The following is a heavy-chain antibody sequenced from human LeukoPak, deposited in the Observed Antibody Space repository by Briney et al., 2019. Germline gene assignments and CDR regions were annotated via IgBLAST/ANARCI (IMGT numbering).Heavy chain of an antibody. J-gene: IGHJ6*03. CDR2: IYDSGST. CDR1: GGSISSYY. D-gene: IGHD5-24*01. Sequence: SETLSLTCTVSGGSISSYYWSWIRQPPGKGLEWIGYIYDSGSTNYNPSLKSRVSISVDTSKNQFSLRLNSVTAADTAVYYCARGDSTGGDGYNYPTYYYFYMDVWSKGTTVTVSS. CDR3: ARGDSTGGDGYNYPTYYYFYMDV. V-gene: IGHV4-59*01.